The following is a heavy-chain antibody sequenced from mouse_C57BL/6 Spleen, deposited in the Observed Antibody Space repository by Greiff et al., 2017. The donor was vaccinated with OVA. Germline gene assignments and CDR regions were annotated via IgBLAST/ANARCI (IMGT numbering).Heavy chain of an antibody. CDR1: GYTFTDYE. V-gene: IGHV1-15*01. D-gene: IGHD1-1*01. CDR3: TSRVDYFDD. J-gene: IGHJ2*01. CDR2: IDPETGGT. Sequence: VQLQQSGAELVRPGASVTLSCKASGYTFTDYEMHWVKQTPVHGLEWIGAIDPETGGTAYNQKFKGKAILTADKSSSTAYMELRSLTSEDSAVYYCTSRVDYFDDWGKGTTLTVSS.